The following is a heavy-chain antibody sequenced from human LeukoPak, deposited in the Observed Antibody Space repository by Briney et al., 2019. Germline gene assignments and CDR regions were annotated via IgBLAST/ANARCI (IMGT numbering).Heavy chain of an antibody. CDR2: INPSGTT. V-gene: IGHV4-34*01. D-gene: IGHD2-2*02. CDR3: ASLGYCSSTSCYNYMDV. Sequence: SETLSLTCAVYGGSFSGYYWGWIRQSPGKGLEWIGEINPSGTTNYNPSLKSRVTISVDTSKNQFSLKLTSVTAADTAVYYCASLGYCSSTSCYNYMDVWGKGTTVTVSS. J-gene: IGHJ6*03. CDR1: GGSFSGYY.